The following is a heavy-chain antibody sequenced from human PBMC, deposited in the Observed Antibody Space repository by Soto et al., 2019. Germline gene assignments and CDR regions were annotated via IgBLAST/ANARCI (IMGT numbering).Heavy chain of an antibody. J-gene: IGHJ4*02. CDR2: TYSKGGST. CDR1: GFTISSYA. Sequence: EVQLVESGRGLVQPGGSLRLSCSASGFTISSYAMHWVRQAPGKGLEYVSVTYSKGGSTYYADSVKGRFTISTDNSKNTLNLQMSSLRAEDTAVYYCVRDFWGFDYWGQGTLVTVSS. D-gene: IGHD3-16*01. V-gene: IGHV3-64D*08. CDR3: VRDFWGFDY.